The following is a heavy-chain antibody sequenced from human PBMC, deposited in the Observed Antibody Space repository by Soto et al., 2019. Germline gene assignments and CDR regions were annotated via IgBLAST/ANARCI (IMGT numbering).Heavy chain of an antibody. CDR2: IYNTGST. Sequence: QVQLQESGPGLVKPSETLSLTCTVSGVSVNSDNYYWSWIRQPPGKGLEWIGHIYNTGSTTYNPSLKSRVAISLDTSRNHFSLSLNSVTAADTAVFYCAREYSNSPEAFDFWGQGTLVTVSS. D-gene: IGHD6-6*01. CDR1: GVSVNSDNYY. V-gene: IGHV4-61*03. CDR3: AREYSNSPEAFDF. J-gene: IGHJ4*02.